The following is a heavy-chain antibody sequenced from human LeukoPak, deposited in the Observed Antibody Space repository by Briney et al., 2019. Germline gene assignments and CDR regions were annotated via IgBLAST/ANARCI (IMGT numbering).Heavy chain of an antibody. CDR2: ISYDGSNK. J-gene: IGHJ4*02. V-gene: IGHV3-30-3*01. Sequence: GSLRLSCAASGFTFSSYAMHWVRQAPGKGLKWVAVISYDGSNKYYADSVKGRFTISRDNSKNTLYLQMNSLRAEDTAVYYCARVADYYDSSGYVDYWGQGTLVTVSS. CDR1: GFTFSSYA. D-gene: IGHD3-22*01. CDR3: ARVADYYDSSGYVDY.